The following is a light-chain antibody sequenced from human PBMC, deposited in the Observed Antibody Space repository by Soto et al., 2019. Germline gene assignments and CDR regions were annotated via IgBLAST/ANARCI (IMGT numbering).Light chain of an antibody. J-gene: IGKJ2*01. V-gene: IGKV3-20*01. CDR3: QQYGSSPYT. Sequence: EIVLTQSPGTLSLSPGERATLSCRASQSVSSSYLASYQQKPGQAPTLLIYGASSRATRIPDRFSGSGSGTDFTLTISRLEPEDFAVYYCQQYGSSPYTFGQGTKLEIK. CDR1: QSVSSSY. CDR2: GAS.